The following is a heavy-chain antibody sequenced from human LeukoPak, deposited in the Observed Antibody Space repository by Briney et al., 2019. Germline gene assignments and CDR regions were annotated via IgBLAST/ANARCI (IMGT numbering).Heavy chain of an antibody. D-gene: IGHD6-6*01. Sequence: SETLSLTCTVSGGSISSSSYYWGWIRPPPGKGLEWIGSIYYSGSTNYNPSLKSPVTMSVDTPKNQFSLKLSSVTAADTAVYYCARQSIAARGYYYYMDVWGKGTTVTVSS. CDR3: ARQSIAARGYYYYMDV. J-gene: IGHJ6*03. CDR1: GGSISSSSYY. CDR2: IYYSGST. V-gene: IGHV4-39*01.